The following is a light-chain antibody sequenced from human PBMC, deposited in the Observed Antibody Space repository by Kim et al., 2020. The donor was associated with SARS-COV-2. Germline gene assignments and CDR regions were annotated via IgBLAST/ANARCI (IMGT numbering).Light chain of an antibody. V-gene: IGKV3-11*01. CDR1: QSVSSY. CDR2: DAS. CDR3: QQRSNWPIT. Sequence: EIVLTQSPATLSLSPGERATLSCRASQSVSSYLAWYQQNPGQPPRLLIYDASNRATGIPARFSGSGSGTDFTLTISSLEPEDFAVYYCQQRSNWPITFGQGTRLEIK. J-gene: IGKJ5*01.